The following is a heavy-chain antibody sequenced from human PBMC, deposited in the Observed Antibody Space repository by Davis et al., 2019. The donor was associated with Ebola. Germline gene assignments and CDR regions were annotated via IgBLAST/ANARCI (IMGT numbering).Heavy chain of an antibody. CDR3: ARGGVTPPYYYYGMDV. V-gene: IGHV1-18*01. CDR1: GYTFTSYG. CDR2: ISAYNGNT. Sequence: AASVKVSCKASGYTFTSYGISWVRQAPGQGLEWMGWISAYNGNTNYAQKLQGRVTMATDTSTSTAYMELRSLRSDDTAVYYCARGGVTPPYYYYGMDVWGQGTTVTVSS. D-gene: IGHD2-21*02. J-gene: IGHJ6*02.